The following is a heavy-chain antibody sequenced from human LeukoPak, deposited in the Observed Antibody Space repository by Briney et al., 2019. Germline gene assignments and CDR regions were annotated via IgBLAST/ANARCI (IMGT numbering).Heavy chain of an antibody. Sequence: AETLPLTCAGYGGSFSGYYWSWIRQPPGKGLEWIGEINHSGSTNYNPSLKSRGTISVDTSNHQFSMKLSAVTAADTDVYYCARSPAVWRNGYNSRRDTPKNDAFDIWGQGTMVTVSS. CDR1: GGSFSGYY. CDR3: ARSPAVWRNGYNSRRDTPKNDAFDI. D-gene: IGHD5-24*01. J-gene: IGHJ3*02. CDR2: INHSGST. V-gene: IGHV4-34*01.